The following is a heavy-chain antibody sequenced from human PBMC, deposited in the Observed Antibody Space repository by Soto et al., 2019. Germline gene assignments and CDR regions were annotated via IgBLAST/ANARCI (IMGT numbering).Heavy chain of an antibody. J-gene: IGHJ5*02. CDR1: GGSISSGGYY. V-gene: IGHV4-31*03. CDR3: ARETLLFDYVWGSYRHNWFDP. Sequence: PSETLSLTCTVSGGSISSGGYYWSWIRQHPGKGLEWVGYIYYSGSTYYNPSLKSRVTISVDTSKNQFSLKLSSVTAADTAVYYCARETLLFDYVWGSYRHNWFDPWGQGTLVTVS. D-gene: IGHD3-16*02. CDR2: IYYSGST.